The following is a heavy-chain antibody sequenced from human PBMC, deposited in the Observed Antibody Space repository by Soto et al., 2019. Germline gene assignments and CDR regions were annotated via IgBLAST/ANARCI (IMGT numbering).Heavy chain of an antibody. CDR1: GFTFSSYG. Sequence: QVQLVESGGGVVQPGRSLRLSCAASGFTFSSYGMHWVRQAPGKGLEWVAVIWYDGSNKYYADSVKGRFTISRDNSKNTLYLQMNSLRAEDTAVYYCARDRGATGWFDPWGQGTLVTVSS. CDR3: ARDRGATGWFDP. D-gene: IGHD3-10*01. CDR2: IWYDGSNK. J-gene: IGHJ5*02. V-gene: IGHV3-33*01.